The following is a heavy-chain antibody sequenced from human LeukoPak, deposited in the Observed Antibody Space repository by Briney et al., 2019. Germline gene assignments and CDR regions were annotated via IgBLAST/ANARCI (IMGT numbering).Heavy chain of an antibody. CDR2: IRGKTYGGTT. CDR1: GFTFGDYA. V-gene: IGHV3-49*04. D-gene: IGHD3-22*01. CDR3: TYTYDSTGYYPGTFDY. Sequence: PGRSLRLSCTAAGFTFGDYAMSWVRQAPGKGLEWVGFIRGKTYGGTTEYAAFVKGRFTISRDDSKSIAYLQMNSLKTEDTAVYYCTYTYDSTGYYPGTFDYWGQGTLVTVSS. J-gene: IGHJ4*02.